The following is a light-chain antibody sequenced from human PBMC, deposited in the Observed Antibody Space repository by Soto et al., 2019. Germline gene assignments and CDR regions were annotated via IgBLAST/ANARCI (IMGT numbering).Light chain of an antibody. Sequence: EIVLTQSPATLSLSPGERATLSCRASQSVTKYLAWYQQKPGQAPRLLIYDTSNRATGIPARFSGSGSGTDFTLTINSLESEDSGNYYCQQRYNWLTFGGGTKVEIK. J-gene: IGKJ4*01. CDR3: QQRYNWLT. CDR2: DTS. V-gene: IGKV3-11*01. CDR1: QSVTKY.